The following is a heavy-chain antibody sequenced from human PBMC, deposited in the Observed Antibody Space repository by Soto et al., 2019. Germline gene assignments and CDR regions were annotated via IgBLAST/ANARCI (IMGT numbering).Heavy chain of an antibody. CDR3: ARGPPRAGWFDP. V-gene: IGHV4-34*01. Sequence: QVQLQQWGAGLLKPSETLSLTCAVYGGSFSGYYWSWIRQPPGKGLEWIGEINHGGRTNYNPSLKSRVTISIDTSNNQFSLKLSSVTAADTAVYYCARGPPRAGWFDPWGQGTLVTVSS. CDR1: GGSFSGYY. J-gene: IGHJ5*02. D-gene: IGHD6-19*01. CDR2: INHGGRT.